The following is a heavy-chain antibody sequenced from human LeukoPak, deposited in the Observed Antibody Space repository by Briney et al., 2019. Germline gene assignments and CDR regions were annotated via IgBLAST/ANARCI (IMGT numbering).Heavy chain of an antibody. CDR1: GYTFTSYY. CDR2: FDPEDGET. Sequence: GASVKVSCKASGYTFTSYYMHWVRQAPGKGLEWMGGFDPEDGETIYAQKFQGRVTMTEDTSTDTAYMELSSLRSEDTAVYYCATGSRAVTTSWFDPWGQGTLVTVSS. V-gene: IGHV1-24*01. CDR3: ATGSRAVTTSWFDP. J-gene: IGHJ5*02. D-gene: IGHD4-17*01.